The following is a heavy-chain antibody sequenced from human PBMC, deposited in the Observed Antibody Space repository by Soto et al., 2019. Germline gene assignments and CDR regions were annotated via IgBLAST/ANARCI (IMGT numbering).Heavy chain of an antibody. CDR3: ARDARGTRGLDAMDI. V-gene: IGHV1-2*02. CDR2: INPNSGDT. J-gene: IGHJ6*02. Sequence: ASVKVSCKASGYIFTGYHIYWVRQAPGRGLEWMGWINPNSGDTEYAQNFQGRVTMTRDTSFNLVYMEMSGLMSDDTAVYYCARDARGTRGLDAMDIWGQGTKVTVSS. CDR1: GYIFTGYH. D-gene: IGHD3-16*01.